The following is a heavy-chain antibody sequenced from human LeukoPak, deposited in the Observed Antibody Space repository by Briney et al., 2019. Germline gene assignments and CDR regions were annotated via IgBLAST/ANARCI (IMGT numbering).Heavy chain of an antibody. CDR2: INPNSGGT. D-gene: IGHD3-10*01. Sequence: GASVKVSCKASGYTFTGYYMHWVRQAPRQGLEWMGWINPNSGGTNYAQKFQGRVTMTRDTSISTAYMELSRLRSDDTAVYYCARGITMVRGASPGYWGQGNLVTVSS. J-gene: IGHJ4*02. CDR1: GYTFTGYY. CDR3: ARGITMVRGASPGY. V-gene: IGHV1-2*02.